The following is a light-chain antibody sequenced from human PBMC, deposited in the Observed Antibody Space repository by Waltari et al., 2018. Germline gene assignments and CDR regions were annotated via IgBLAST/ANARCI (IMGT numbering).Light chain of an antibody. CDR2: DVF. Sequence: QSALTQPASVSGSPGQSISISCTGISSDVGGFNFVSWYQQHPGKAPKPMIYDVFNRPSGVSTRFSGSKSDHAASLAISGLQAEDEAVYYCSSYTASPPHVVFGGGTKVTVL. CDR3: SSYTASPPHVV. CDR1: SSDVGGFNF. J-gene: IGLJ2*01. V-gene: IGLV2-14*03.